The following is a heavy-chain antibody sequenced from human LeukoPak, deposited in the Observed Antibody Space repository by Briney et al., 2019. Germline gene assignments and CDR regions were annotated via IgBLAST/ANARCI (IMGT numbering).Heavy chain of an antibody. CDR1: GFTFSSYA. V-gene: IGHV3-64D*09. CDR3: ASSSGWNLGRD. D-gene: IGHD6-19*01. Sequence: PGGSLRLSCSASGFTFSSYAMHWVRQAPGKGLEYVSAISSNGGSTYCADSVKGRFTISRDNSKNTLYLQMSSLRAEDTAVYYCASSSGWNLGRDWGQGTLVTVSS. CDR2: ISSNGGST. J-gene: IGHJ4*02.